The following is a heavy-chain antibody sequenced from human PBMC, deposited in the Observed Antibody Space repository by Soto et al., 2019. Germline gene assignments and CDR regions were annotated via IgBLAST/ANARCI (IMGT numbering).Heavy chain of an antibody. CDR3: ARYADFWSGPDY. J-gene: IGHJ4*02. D-gene: IGHD3-3*01. V-gene: IGHV1-46*01. CDR2: INPGGGTT. CDR1: GYTFTNYY. Sequence: QVQLVQSGAEVKKPGASVKASCKASGYTFTNYYVHWVRLAPGQGLEWMGMINPGGGTTTYAQKFQGRLTMTRDTSTSTFYMELSSLRSEDTAVYYCARYADFWSGPDYWGQGTLVTVSS.